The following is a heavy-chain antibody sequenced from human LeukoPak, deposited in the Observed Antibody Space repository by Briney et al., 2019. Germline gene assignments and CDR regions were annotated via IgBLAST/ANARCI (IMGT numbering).Heavy chain of an antibody. V-gene: IGHV3-21*01. CDR1: GFTFSSYS. CDR3: ARDLGGSYYGAFDI. CDR2: ISSSSSYI. D-gene: IGHD1-26*01. Sequence: PGGSLRLSCAASGFTFSSYSMNWVRQAPGTGLEWVSSISSSSSYIYYADSVKGRFTISRNNAKNSLYLQMNSLRAEDTAVYYCARDLGGSYYGAFDIWGQGTMVTVSS. J-gene: IGHJ3*02.